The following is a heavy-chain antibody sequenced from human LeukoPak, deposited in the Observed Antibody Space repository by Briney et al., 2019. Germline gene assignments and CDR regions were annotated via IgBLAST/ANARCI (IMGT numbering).Heavy chain of an antibody. CDR2: IYSGNTI. CDR1: GFSVSNNY. D-gene: IGHD2-2*01. Sequence: GGSLRLSCVVSGFSVSNNYVSWVRQAPGKGLEWVSVIYSGNTIKYADSVKGRFTISRDNSKNTVYLQMSSLRAEDTAVYYCAKVIRGIVVVPAAIDYWGQGTLVTVSS. CDR3: AKVIRGIVVVPAAIDY. V-gene: IGHV3-66*01. J-gene: IGHJ4*02.